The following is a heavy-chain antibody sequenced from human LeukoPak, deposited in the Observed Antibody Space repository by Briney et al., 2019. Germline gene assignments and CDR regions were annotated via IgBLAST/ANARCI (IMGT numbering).Heavy chain of an antibody. J-gene: IGHJ4*02. V-gene: IGHV4-39*01. CDR3: ARLYYDSSGYYQICYFDY. Sequence: PSETLSLTCTVSGRSISSSSYYWGWIRQPPGKGLEWIGSIFYTWSTYYNPSPNTRVTISVDTSKNQFSLNLLSVTAADTAVYYCARLYYDSSGYYQICYFDYWGQGTLVTVSS. CDR1: GRSISSSSYY. D-gene: IGHD3-22*01. CDR2: IFYTWST.